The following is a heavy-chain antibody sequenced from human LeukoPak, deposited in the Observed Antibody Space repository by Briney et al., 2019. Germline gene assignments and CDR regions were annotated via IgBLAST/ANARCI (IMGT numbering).Heavy chain of an antibody. Sequence: ASVKVSCKASGYTFTSHYMHWVRQAPGQGLGWMGIVDPSGGSTSRAQKVQGRVTITRDTSTSTVYMELSSLRSEDTAVYYCARDNTAAGPFDYWGQGTLVTVSS. V-gene: IGHV1-46*01. CDR2: VDPSGGST. J-gene: IGHJ4*02. CDR1: GYTFTSHY. D-gene: IGHD6-13*01. CDR3: ARDNTAAGPFDY.